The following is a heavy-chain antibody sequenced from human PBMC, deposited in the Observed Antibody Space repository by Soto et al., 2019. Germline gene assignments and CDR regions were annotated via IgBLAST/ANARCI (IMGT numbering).Heavy chain of an antibody. J-gene: IGHJ4*02. V-gene: IGHV3-33*01. CDR2: IWYDGSNK. CDR1: GFTFSSYG. D-gene: IGHD7-27*01. CDR3: ARDRLWGLGQIGGYIDY. Sequence: QVQLVESGGGVVQPGRSLRLSCAASGFTFSSYGMHWVRQAPGKGLEWVAVIWYDGSNKYYADSVKGRFTISRVNSKNALYQQMNSLRDEDTDVYYCARDRLWGLGQIGGYIDYWGQGTLVTVSS.